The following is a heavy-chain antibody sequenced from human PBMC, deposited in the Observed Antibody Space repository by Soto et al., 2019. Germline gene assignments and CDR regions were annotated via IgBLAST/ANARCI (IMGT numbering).Heavy chain of an antibody. Sequence: SETLSLTCTVSGGSISSSSYYWGWIRQPPGKGLEWIGSIYYSGSTYYNPSLKSRVTISVDTSKNQFSLKLGSVTAADTAVYYCARLNTYYYDSSGYYFDYWGQGTLVTVSS. J-gene: IGHJ4*02. D-gene: IGHD3-22*01. CDR3: ARLNTYYYDSSGYYFDY. CDR2: IYYSGST. V-gene: IGHV4-39*01. CDR1: GGSISSSSYY.